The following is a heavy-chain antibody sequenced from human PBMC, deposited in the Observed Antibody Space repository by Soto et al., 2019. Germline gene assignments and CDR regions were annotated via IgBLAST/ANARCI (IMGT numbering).Heavy chain of an antibody. Sequence: EVQLVESGGGLVQPGRSLRLSCIGSGFTFGDHVLSWVRQAPGKGLEWVGFIRTNAFGGPTEYAASVKGRCVISRDDSNRLAYLQMNRLKTEDTSVYYCAFDFWASSGRDVWGQGTTVTVSS. CDR2: IRTNAFGGPT. CDR1: GFTFGDHV. J-gene: IGHJ6*02. V-gene: IGHV3-49*04. D-gene: IGHD3-3*01. CDR3: AFDFWASSGRDV.